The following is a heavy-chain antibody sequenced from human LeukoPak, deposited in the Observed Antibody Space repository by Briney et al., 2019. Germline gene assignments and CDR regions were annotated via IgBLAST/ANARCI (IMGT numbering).Heavy chain of an antibody. J-gene: IGHJ5*02. CDR1: GYTFTGYY. Sequence: ASVKVSCKASGYTFTGYYMHWVRQAPGQGLEWMGWINPNSGGTNYAQKFQGRVTMTRDTSISTAYMELSRLRSDDTAVYYCARDRGAGSGMVSKSQRYNWFDPWGQGTLVTVSS. V-gene: IGHV1-2*02. CDR2: INPNSGGT. D-gene: IGHD3-10*01. CDR3: ARDRGAGSGMVSKSQRYNWFDP.